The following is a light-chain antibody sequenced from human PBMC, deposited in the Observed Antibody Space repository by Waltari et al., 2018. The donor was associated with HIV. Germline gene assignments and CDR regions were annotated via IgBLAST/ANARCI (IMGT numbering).Light chain of an antibody. CDR2: AAS. CDR3: QQYHSYPLT. V-gene: IGKV1D-16*01. Sequence: DIQMAQLPTSSSAYVGDTVTITCRASQVISSWVAWYQQIPGKAPNSLIYAASNLQSGVPSRFSGSGSGTNFTLIINNLQPEDIATYFCQQYHSYPLTFGGGTKVEIK. J-gene: IGKJ4*01. CDR1: QVISSW.